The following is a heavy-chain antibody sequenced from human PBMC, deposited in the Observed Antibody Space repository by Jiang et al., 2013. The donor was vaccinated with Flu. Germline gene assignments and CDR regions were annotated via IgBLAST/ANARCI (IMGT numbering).Heavy chain of an antibody. CDR3: ARHGDSYGSGYFDP. CDR2: IYYTGST. D-gene: IGHD3-10*01. Sequence: GPGLVKPSETLSLTCTVSRGSINSYHWSWIRQPPGKGLEWIGYIYYTGSTTYSPSLKSRVTISVDTSKNQFSLQLSSVTASDTAVYYCARHGDSYGSGYFDPWGQGALVTVSS. V-gene: IGHV4-59*12. CDR1: RGSINSYH. J-gene: IGHJ5*02.